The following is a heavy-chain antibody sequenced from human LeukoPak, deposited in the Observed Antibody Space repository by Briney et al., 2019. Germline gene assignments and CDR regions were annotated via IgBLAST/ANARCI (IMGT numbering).Heavy chain of an antibody. Sequence: PGGSLRLSCAASGFTFGDYCMSWVRQAPGKGLDWVSYISSSGSTVYYADSVKGRFTISRDNAKNSLYLQMNSLRAEDTAVYYCARGGTRYTSGWYYFDYWGQGTLVTVSS. D-gene: IGHD6-19*01. CDR3: ARGGTRYTSGWYYFDY. V-gene: IGHV3-11*01. CDR1: GFTFGDYC. CDR2: ISSSGSTV. J-gene: IGHJ4*02.